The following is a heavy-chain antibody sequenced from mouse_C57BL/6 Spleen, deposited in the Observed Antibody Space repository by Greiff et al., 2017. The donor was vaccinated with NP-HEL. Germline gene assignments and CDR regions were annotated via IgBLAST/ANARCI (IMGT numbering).Heavy chain of an antibody. V-gene: IGHV1-15*01. J-gene: IGHJ3*01. CDR1: GYTFTDYE. D-gene: IGHD2-2*01. CDR3: TKAYGYDRGWFAY. Sequence: VQLQQSGAELVRPGASVTLSCKASGYTFTDYEMHWVKQTPVHGLEWIGAIDPETGGTAYNQKFKGKAILTADKSSSTAYMELRSLTSEDSAVYYCTKAYGYDRGWFAYWGQGTLVTVSA. CDR2: IDPETGGT.